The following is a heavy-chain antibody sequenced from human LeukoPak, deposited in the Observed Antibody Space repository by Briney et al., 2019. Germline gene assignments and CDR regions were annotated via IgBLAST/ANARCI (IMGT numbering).Heavy chain of an antibody. CDR3: ARAPGLRLGELSLSGYYYYYYYMDV. Sequence: SETLSLTCTVSGGSISSSSYYWGWIRQPPGKGLEWIGSIYYSGRTYYNPSLKSRVTISVDTSKNQFSLKLSSVTAADTAVYYCARAPGLRLGELSLSGYYYYYYYMDVWGKGTTVTVSS. CDR1: GGSISSSSYY. J-gene: IGHJ6*03. V-gene: IGHV4-39*01. D-gene: IGHD3-16*02. CDR2: IYYSGRT.